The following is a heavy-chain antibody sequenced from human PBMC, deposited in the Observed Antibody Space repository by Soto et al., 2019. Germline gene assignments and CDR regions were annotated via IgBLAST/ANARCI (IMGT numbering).Heavy chain of an antibody. J-gene: IGHJ3*02. D-gene: IGHD4-17*01. CDR2: IIPIFGTA. V-gene: IGHV1-69*13. CDR1: GGTFSSYA. CDR3: ARDPDYGGNSGGSDAFDI. Sequence: GASVKVSCKASGGTFSSYAISWVRQAPGQGLEWMGGIIPIFGTANYAQKFQGRVTITADESTSTAYMELSSLRSEDTAVYYCARDPDYGGNSGGSDAFDIWGQGTMVT.